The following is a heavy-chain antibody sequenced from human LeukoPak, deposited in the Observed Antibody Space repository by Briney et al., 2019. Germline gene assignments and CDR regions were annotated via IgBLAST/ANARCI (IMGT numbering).Heavy chain of an antibody. Sequence: SETLSLTCAVSGGSFSGYYWSWIRQPPGKGLEWIGEINHSGSTNYNPSLKSRFTISVDTSKNQFSLKLSSVTAADTAVYYCARKNAYYYDSSGYYYLLRYYYMDVWGKGTTVTVSS. CDR3: ARKNAYYYDSSGYYYLLRYYYMDV. J-gene: IGHJ6*03. D-gene: IGHD3-22*01. V-gene: IGHV4-34*01. CDR1: GGSFSGYY. CDR2: INHSGST.